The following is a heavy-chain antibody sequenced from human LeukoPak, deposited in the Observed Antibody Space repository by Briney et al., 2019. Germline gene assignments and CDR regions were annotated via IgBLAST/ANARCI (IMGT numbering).Heavy chain of an antibody. CDR2: ISVSGGRT. V-gene: IGHV3-23*01. D-gene: IGHD3-22*01. CDR1: GITLSNSG. J-gene: IGHJ4*02. Sequence: GGSLRLSCAVSGITLSNSGTSWVRQPPGKGLEWVACISVSGGRTNYAYSVKGRFTISRDNPKKTLYLQMNSLRTEDTAVYFCAKRGVVSRVILVGFHKKAYYFDSWGQGALVAVSS. CDR3: AKRGVVSRVILVGFHKKAYYFDS.